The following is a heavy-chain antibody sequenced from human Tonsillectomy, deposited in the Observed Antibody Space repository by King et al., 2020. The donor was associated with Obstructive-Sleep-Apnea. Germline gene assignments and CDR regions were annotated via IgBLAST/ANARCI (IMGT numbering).Heavy chain of an antibody. D-gene: IGHD6-19*01. CDR1: GFTFSSYG. CDR3: VKDVSTAVAADFQP. Sequence: VQLVESGGGLVQPGGSLRLSYSASGFTFSSYGMHWVRQAPGEGLEYLSGMRSKGGITYHADSVKGRFTISRDNSKNTLYRKMSTVIVDDTAVYYCVKDVSTAVAADFQPWGQGTLVIVSS. CDR2: MRSKGGIT. J-gene: IGHJ1*01. V-gene: IGHV3-64*03.